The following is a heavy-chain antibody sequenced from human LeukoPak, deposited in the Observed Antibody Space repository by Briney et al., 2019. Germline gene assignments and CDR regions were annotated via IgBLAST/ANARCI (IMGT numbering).Heavy chain of an antibody. CDR3: AKTSLWDGSGHYYYMDV. V-gene: IGHV3-53*05. J-gene: IGHJ6*03. CDR2: IYSGGDT. Sequence: PGGSLRLSCAVSGFSVSRNYMSWVRQAPGKGLEWVSVIYSGGDTYYADSVKGRFTISRDNSKNTVYLQMDSLRAEDTALYYCAKTSLWDGSGHYYYMDVWGKGTTVTISS. CDR1: GFSVSRNY. D-gene: IGHD2-15*01.